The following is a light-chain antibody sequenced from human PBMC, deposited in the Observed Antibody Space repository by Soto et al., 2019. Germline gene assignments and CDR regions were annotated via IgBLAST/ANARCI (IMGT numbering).Light chain of an antibody. CDR1: QSISSY. CDR3: QQSYSTPPN. Sequence: DIQMTQSPSSLSASVGDRVTITCRASQSISSYLNWYQQKPVKSPKLLIYAASSLQSGVPSRFSGSGSGTDFTLTISSLQPEDFATYYCQQSYSTPPNFGGGTNVEIK. CDR2: AAS. J-gene: IGKJ4*01. V-gene: IGKV1-39*01.